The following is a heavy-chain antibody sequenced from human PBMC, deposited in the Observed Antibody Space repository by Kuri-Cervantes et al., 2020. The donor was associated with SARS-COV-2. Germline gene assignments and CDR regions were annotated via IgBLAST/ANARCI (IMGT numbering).Heavy chain of an antibody. J-gene: IGHJ6*03. CDR2: INPNSGGT. Sequence: ASVKVSCKASGYTFTGYYMHWVRQAPGQGLEWMGWINPNSGGTNYAQKFQGRVTMTRDTSISTAYMELSRLRSDDTAVYYCARVVRTMVRGVIITEEDYYYYHMDVWGKGTTVTVSS. D-gene: IGHD3-10*01. CDR1: GYTFTGYY. V-gene: IGHV1-2*02. CDR3: ARVVRTMVRGVIITEEDYYYYHMDV.